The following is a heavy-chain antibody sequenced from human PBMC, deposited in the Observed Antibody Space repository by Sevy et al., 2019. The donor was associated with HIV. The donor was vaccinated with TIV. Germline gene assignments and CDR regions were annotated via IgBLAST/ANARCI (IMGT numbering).Heavy chain of an antibody. CDR2: IKQDGSEK. V-gene: IGHV3-7*03. Sequence: GGTLRLSCAASGFSLSSNWMSWVRQAPGKGLEWLANIKQDGSEKFYVDSVKGRITISSDKTMNSLFLDMQSLRVKGTAIYFCARDSDRSSYFADWGQGTLGTISS. CDR1: GFSLSSNW. CDR3: ARDSDRSSYFAD. D-gene: IGHD6-13*01. J-gene: IGHJ4*02.